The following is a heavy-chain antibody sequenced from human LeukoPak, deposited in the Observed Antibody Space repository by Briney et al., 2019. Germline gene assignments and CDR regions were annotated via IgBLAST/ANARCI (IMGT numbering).Heavy chain of an antibody. CDR3: ARVAVGDDFWSGYRAAYYYYYMDV. J-gene: IGHJ6*03. CDR1: GGSISSYY. CDR2: IYYSGST. V-gene: IGHV4-59*01. Sequence: SETLSLTCTVPGGSISSYYWSWIRQPPGKGLEWIGYIYYSGSTNYNPSLKSRVTISVDTSKNQFSLKLSSVTAADTAVYYCARVAVGDDFWSGYRAAYYYYYMDVWGKGTTVTVSS. D-gene: IGHD3-3*01.